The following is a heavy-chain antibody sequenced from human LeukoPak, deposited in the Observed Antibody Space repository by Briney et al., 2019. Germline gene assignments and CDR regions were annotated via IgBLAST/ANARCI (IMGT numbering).Heavy chain of an antibody. CDR3: ARVGYYASGPFSYFDY. V-gene: IGHV3-21*01. CDR2: ISSSSSYI. Sequence: KSGGSLRLSCAASGFTFSSYSMNWVRQAPGKGLEWVSSISSSSSYIYYADSVKGRFTISRDNSKNTLYLQMNSLSVEDTAVYYCARVGYYASGPFSYFDYWGQGTLVTVSS. J-gene: IGHJ4*02. D-gene: IGHD3-10*01. CDR1: GFTFSSYS.